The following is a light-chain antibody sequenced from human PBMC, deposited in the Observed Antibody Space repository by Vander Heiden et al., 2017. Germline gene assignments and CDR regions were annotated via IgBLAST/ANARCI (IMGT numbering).Light chain of an antibody. Sequence: RVTQPPSSLSASVGDRVTITFLASQSVGSWLAWYQQKPGKAPRLLIYKASSLQSGVPSRFSGSGSGTEFTLTITSLQPDDFATYCCQQCNSTPLTFGGGTKVEIK. J-gene: IGKJ4*01. V-gene: IGKV1-5*03. CDR3: QQCNSTPLT. CDR2: KAS. CDR1: QSVGSW.